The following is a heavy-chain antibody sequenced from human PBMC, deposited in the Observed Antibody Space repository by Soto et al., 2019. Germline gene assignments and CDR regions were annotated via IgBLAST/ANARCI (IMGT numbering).Heavy chain of an antibody. CDR1: GGSISSYY. CDR2: IYYSGGT. Sequence: QVQLQESGPGLVKPSETLSLTCTVSGGSISSYYWSWIRQPPGKGLEWIGYIYYSGGTNYNPSLESRVTISVDTSKNQLSLKLSSVTAADTAVYYCARRYGYYFDYWGQGTLVTVSS. D-gene: IGHD4-17*01. J-gene: IGHJ4*02. V-gene: IGHV4-59*08. CDR3: ARRYGYYFDY.